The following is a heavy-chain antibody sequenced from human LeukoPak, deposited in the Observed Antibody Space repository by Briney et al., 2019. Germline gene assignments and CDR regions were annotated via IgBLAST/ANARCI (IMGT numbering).Heavy chain of an antibody. CDR1: GFTFSSYG. CDR3: AKDYDFWSGYSLAFDI. Sequence: GSLRLSCAASGFTFSSYGMHWVRQAPGKGLEWVAVISYDGSNKYYADSVKGRYTISRDNSMNTLYLQMNSLRAEDTAVYYCAKDYDFWSGYSLAFDIWGQGTMVTVSS. D-gene: IGHD3-3*01. CDR2: ISYDGSNK. V-gene: IGHV3-30*18. J-gene: IGHJ3*02.